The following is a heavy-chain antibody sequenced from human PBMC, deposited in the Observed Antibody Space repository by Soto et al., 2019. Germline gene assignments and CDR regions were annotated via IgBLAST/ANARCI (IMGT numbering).Heavy chain of an antibody. V-gene: IGHV4-59*01. Sequence: PSETLSLTCTVSGGSIRSYYWSWIRQPPGKGLEWIGYIYDDVSTNYNPPLKSRVTISLDTSENQFFLKVNSVTTADTAVYYCARGGSSWYGAWFDPWGQGALVTVSS. CDR3: ARGGSSWYGAWFDP. D-gene: IGHD6-13*01. CDR1: GGSIRSYY. CDR2: IYDDVST. J-gene: IGHJ5*02.